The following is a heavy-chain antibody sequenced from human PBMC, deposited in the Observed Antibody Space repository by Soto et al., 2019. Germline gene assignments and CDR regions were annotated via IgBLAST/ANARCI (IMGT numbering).Heavy chain of an antibody. CDR1: GYTFTTYG. Sequence: QVQLVQSGAEVKKPGASVRVSCQASGYTFTTYGINWVRQAPGQGLEWMGWISANNGNTNYEQKLQGRVTLTTDTSTNTVFMELRSLTSDDTAVYYCARDEGPGCRVAPLTYWGQGTLVTVSS. J-gene: IGHJ4*02. CDR2: ISANNGNT. CDR3: ARDEGPGCRVAPLTY. D-gene: IGHD3-3*01. V-gene: IGHV1-18*01.